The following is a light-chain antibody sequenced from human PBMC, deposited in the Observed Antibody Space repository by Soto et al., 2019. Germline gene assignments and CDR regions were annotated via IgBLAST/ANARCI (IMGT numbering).Light chain of an antibody. CDR1: QGIRND. CDR3: LQDYNYPRT. CDR2: AAS. V-gene: IGKV1-6*01. J-gene: IGKJ1*01. Sequence: AIQMTQSPSSLSASVGDRVAITCRAIQGIRNDLGWYQQKPGKAPKLLIYAASSLQSGVPSRFSGSGSGTDFTLTISSLQPEDFATYYCLQDYNYPRTFGQGTKVDIK.